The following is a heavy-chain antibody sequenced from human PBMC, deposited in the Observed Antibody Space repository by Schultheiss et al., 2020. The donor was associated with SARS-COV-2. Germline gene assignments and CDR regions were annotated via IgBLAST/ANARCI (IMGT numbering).Heavy chain of an antibody. V-gene: IGHV3-30*07. CDR1: GFTFSSYA. D-gene: IGHD4-23*01. J-gene: IGHJ6*02. CDR2: ISYDGSNK. Sequence: GGSLRLSCAASGFTFSSYAMHWVRQAPGKGLEWVAVISYDGSNKYYADSVKGRFTISRDNSKNTLYLQMNSLRAEDTAVYYCAKDSKGGNGGYYYYGMDVWGQGTTVTVSS. CDR3: AKDSKGGNGGYYYYGMDV.